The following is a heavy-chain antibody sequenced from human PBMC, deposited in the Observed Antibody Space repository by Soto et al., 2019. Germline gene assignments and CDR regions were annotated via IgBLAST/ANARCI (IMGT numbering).Heavy chain of an antibody. CDR3: ARGVVLVPAAMPSLYYYYGMDV. CDR1: GGTFSSYA. V-gene: IGHV1-69*12. J-gene: IGHJ6*02. Sequence: QVQLVQSGAEVKKPGSSVKVSCKASGGTFSSYAISWVRQAPGQGLEWMGGIIPIFGTANYAQKFQGRVTITADESTSTAYMELSSLRSEDTAVYYCARGVVLVPAAMPSLYYYYGMDVWGQGTTVTVSS. D-gene: IGHD2-2*01. CDR2: IIPIFGTA.